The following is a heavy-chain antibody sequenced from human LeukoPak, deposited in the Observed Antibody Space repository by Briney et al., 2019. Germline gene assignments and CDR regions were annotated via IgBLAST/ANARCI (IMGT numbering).Heavy chain of an antibody. CDR1: GFTFSDYW. CDR3: ARDGELGSPADAFDI. Sequence: PGGSLRLSCAASGFTFSDYWMTWVRQYPGKGLEGVANIKQDGSETYYADSVKGRFTISRDNAKRSLYLQMNSLRAEDTAVYYCARDGELGSPADAFDIWGQGTMVTVSS. J-gene: IGHJ3*02. D-gene: IGHD1-26*01. V-gene: IGHV3-7*01. CDR2: IKQDGSET.